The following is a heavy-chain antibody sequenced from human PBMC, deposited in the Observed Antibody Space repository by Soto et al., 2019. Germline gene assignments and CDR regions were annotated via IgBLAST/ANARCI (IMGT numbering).Heavy chain of an antibody. J-gene: IGHJ4*02. Sequence: ASVKVSCKASGYTFTGYYMHWVRQAPGQGLEWMGWISAYNGNTNYAQKLQGRVTMTTDTSTSTAYMELRSLRSDDTAVYYCARDSGYDPKALFDYWGQGTLVTVSS. D-gene: IGHD5-12*01. CDR1: GYTFTGYY. V-gene: IGHV1-18*04. CDR3: ARDSGYDPKALFDY. CDR2: ISAYNGNT.